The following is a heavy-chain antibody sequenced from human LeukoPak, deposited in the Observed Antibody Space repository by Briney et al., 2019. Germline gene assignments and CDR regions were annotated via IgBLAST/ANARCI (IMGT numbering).Heavy chain of an antibody. Sequence: ASVEVSCKASGYSFTGYYIHWVRQAPGQGLQWMGWINPNIGSTNSAQKFQGRLTMTRDTSISTAYMELSGLRSDDTAVYYCARDTNIPESETFHYWGQGTLVTVSS. CDR1: GYSFTGYY. D-gene: IGHD2-2*02. J-gene: IGHJ4*02. CDR2: INPNIGST. V-gene: IGHV1-2*02. CDR3: ARDTNIPESETFHY.